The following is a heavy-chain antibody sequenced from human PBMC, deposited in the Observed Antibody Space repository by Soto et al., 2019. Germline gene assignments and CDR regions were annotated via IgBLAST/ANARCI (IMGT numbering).Heavy chain of an antibody. CDR3: ARIRPSYYDSSGYKGDAFDI. Sequence: QVTLKESGPVLVKPTETLTLTCTVSGFSLSNARMGVSWIRQPPGKALEWLAHIFSNDEKSYSTSLKSRLTISQDTSXXQXGXIMTNMDPVDTATYYCARIRPSYYDSSGYKGDAFDIWGQGTMVTVSS. D-gene: IGHD3-22*01. V-gene: IGHV2-26*01. CDR2: IFSNDEK. J-gene: IGHJ3*02. CDR1: GFSLSNARMG.